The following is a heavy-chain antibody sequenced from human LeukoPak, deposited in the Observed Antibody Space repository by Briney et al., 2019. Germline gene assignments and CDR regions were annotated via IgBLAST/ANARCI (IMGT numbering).Heavy chain of an antibody. CDR2: IYYSGST. CDR1: GGSISSYY. J-gene: IGHJ4*02. D-gene: IGHD1-26*01. V-gene: IGHV4-59*01. Sequence: PSETLSLTCTVSGGSISSYYWSWIRQPPGKGLEWIGYIYYSGSTNYNPSLKSRVTISVDTSKNQFSLKLSSETAADTAVYYCARGYGGSPYWGQGTLVTVSS. CDR3: ARGYGGSPY.